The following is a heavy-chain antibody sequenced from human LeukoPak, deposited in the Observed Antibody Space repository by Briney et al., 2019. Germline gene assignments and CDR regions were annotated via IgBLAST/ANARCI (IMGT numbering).Heavy chain of an antibody. V-gene: IGHV3-33*06. CDR3: AKGAHIYGDYGAFDI. J-gene: IGHJ3*02. D-gene: IGHD4-17*01. CDR2: LWYDGRKK. Sequence: PGGSLRLSCAASGFTFSNYAMHCVRQAPAQGLQCVAVLWYDGRKKYYPDSVKGRFTISRDSSTHPLYVQMNGLRAEDTAVYYCAKGAHIYGDYGAFDIWGQGTMVTVSS. CDR1: GFTFSNYA.